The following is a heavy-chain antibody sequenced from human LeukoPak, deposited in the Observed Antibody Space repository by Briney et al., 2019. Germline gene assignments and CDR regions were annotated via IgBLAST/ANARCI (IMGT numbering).Heavy chain of an antibody. J-gene: IGHJ4*02. CDR3: ARQVAVSLDDD. CDR2: IDPSDSYT. CDR1: GYSFTSYW. D-gene: IGHD3-22*01. Sequence: GESLKISCKGSGYSFTSYWISWVRQMPGKGLGGMGRIDPSDSYTNYSPSFQGHVTISADKSISTVYLEWSSLKASDTSMYYCARQVAVSLDDDWGQGTLVTVSS. V-gene: IGHV5-10-1*01.